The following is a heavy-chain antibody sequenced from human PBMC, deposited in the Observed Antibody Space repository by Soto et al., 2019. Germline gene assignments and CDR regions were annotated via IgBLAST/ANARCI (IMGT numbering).Heavy chain of an antibody. J-gene: IGHJ5*01. Sequence: GGSLRLSCEVSGFTFNPYNMNWVRQAPEKGLEWVASISTSSSYIYYAASVEGRFTVSRDNAKNSLYLQMSDLRDEDTAVYYCGRGLERATSKNWFDSWGQGTQVTVSS. CDR1: GFTFNPYN. V-gene: IGHV3-21*01. CDR3: GRGLERATSKNWFDS. CDR2: ISTSSSYI. D-gene: IGHD1-1*01.